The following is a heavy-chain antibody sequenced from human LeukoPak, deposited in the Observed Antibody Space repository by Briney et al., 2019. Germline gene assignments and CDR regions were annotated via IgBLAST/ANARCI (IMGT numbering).Heavy chain of an antibody. Sequence: PSETLSRTCTVSGGSISSNKYYWGWIRQPPGKGLEWIGSIYYSGSTYYNPSLKSRVTISVDTSKNQFSLKLSSVTAADTAVFYCATPYSGGYHGLDIWGQGTMVTVSS. D-gene: IGHD1-26*01. CDR2: IYYSGST. J-gene: IGHJ3*02. CDR1: GGSISSNKYY. V-gene: IGHV4-39*01. CDR3: ATPYSGGYHGLDI.